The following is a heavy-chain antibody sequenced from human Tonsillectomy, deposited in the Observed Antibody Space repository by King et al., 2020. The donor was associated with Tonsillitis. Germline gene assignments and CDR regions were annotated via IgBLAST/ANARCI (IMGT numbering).Heavy chain of an antibody. CDR2: IFWNDVR. CDR3: SHSVPGGPPHYFDY. D-gene: IGHD3-16*01. CDR1: GFSLSSTGVN. V-gene: IGHV2-5*01. J-gene: IGHJ4*02. Sequence: TLKESGPTLVKPTQTLTLTCSFSGFSLSSTGVNMGWIRQPPGKALEWLALIFWNDVRRYNPSLKSRLTITKDTSENQVVLTMTNSDPLDTATYYCSHSVPGGPPHYFDYWGQGILVTVSS.